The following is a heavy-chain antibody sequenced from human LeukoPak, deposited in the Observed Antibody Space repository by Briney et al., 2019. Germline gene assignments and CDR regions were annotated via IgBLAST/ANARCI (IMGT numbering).Heavy chain of an antibody. V-gene: IGHV3-53*01. J-gene: IGHJ3*02. Sequence: GGSLRLSCAASGFTVSSHYMSWVRQAPGKGPEWVSVIYSGGTTYYADSVKGRFTISRDNSKNTLYLQMNSLRAEDTAVYYCESGVTDAFDIWGQGTMVTVSS. CDR3: ESGVTDAFDI. CDR2: IYSGGTT. D-gene: IGHD4-11*01. CDR1: GFTVSSHY.